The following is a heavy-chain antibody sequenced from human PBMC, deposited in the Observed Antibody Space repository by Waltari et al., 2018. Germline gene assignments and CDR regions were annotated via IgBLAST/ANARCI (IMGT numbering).Heavy chain of an antibody. Sequence: QVQLVESGGGVVQPGRSLRLSCAASGFPFSSYGMHWVRQAPGKGLEWVAVIWYDGSNKYYADSVKGRFTISRDNSKNTLYLQMNSLRAEDTAMYYCAKERTNYMDVWGKGTTVTVSS. CDR2: IWYDGSNK. CDR3: AKERTNYMDV. CDR1: GFPFSSYG. V-gene: IGHV3-30*18. J-gene: IGHJ6*03.